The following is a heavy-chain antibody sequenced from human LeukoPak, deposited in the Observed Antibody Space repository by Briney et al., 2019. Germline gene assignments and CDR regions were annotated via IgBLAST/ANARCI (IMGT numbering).Heavy chain of an antibody. CDR1: GGSFSGYY. Sequence: PSETLSLTCAVYGGSFSGYYWSWIRQPPGKGLEWIGEINHSGSTNYNPSLKSRVTISVDTSKNQFSLKLSSVTAADTAVYYCARVSGNTAMVDPWGQGTLVTVSS. V-gene: IGHV4-34*01. CDR2: INHSGST. J-gene: IGHJ5*02. D-gene: IGHD5-18*01. CDR3: ARVSGNTAMVDP.